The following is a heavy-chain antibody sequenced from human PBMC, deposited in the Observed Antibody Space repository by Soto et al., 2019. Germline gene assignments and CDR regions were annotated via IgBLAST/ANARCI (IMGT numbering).Heavy chain of an antibody. V-gene: IGHV3-23*01. Sequence: PGGSLRLSCAASGFTFSNYAMSWVRQAPGKGLEWVSVISGSGDSTYYADSVKGRFTISRDNSKNTLYLQMNSLRAEDTAVYYCAKDSSGYYGVFDYWGQGTLVTVSS. J-gene: IGHJ4*02. D-gene: IGHD3-22*01. CDR3: AKDSSGYYGVFDY. CDR2: ISGSGDST. CDR1: GFTFSNYA.